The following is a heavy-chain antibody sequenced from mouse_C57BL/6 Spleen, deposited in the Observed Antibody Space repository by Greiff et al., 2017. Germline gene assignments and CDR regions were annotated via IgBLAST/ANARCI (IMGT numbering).Heavy chain of an antibody. J-gene: IGHJ3*01. V-gene: IGHV1-7*01. Sequence: VQLQESGAELAKPGASVKLSCKASGYTFTSYWMHWVKQRPGQGLEWIGYINPSSGYTKYNQKFKGKATLTADKSSSTAYMQLSSLTYEDSAVYYWARSNWDLVRFAYWGQGTLVTVSA. CDR2: INPSSGYT. CDR3: ARSNWDLVRFAY. CDR1: GYTFTSYW. D-gene: IGHD4-1*01.